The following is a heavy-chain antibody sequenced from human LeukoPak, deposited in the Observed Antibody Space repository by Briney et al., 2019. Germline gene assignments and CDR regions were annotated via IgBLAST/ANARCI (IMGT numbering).Heavy chain of an antibody. J-gene: IGHJ1*01. CDR2: INEDGSTT. CDR1: GFTFSSNW. V-gene: IGHV3-74*01. D-gene: IGHD1-26*01. CDR3: VRDLGGRSGH. Sequence: GGSLRLSCAASGFTFSSNWMHWVRQAPGKGLVWVSRINEDGSTTNYADSVKGRSTIFRDNAKNTLYLQMNSLRAEDTAVYYCVRDLGGRSGHWGQGSLVTVSS.